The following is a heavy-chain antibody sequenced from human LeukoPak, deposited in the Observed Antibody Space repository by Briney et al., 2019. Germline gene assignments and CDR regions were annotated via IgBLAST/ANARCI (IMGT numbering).Heavy chain of an antibody. CDR2: IYYSGNI. D-gene: IGHD1-26*01. Sequence: SETLSLTCTVSGGSISSRSYYWGWLRQPPGKGLEWIGSIYYSGNIYYNPSLKSRVTISVDTSKNQFSLRLSSVTAADTTVYYCARHLYSGSYPYYFDYWGQGTLVTVSS. CDR3: ARHLYSGSYPYYFDY. CDR1: GGSISSRSYY. V-gene: IGHV4-39*01. J-gene: IGHJ4*02.